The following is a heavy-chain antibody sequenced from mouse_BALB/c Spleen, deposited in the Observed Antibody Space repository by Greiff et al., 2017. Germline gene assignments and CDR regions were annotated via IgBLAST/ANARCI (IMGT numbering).Heavy chain of an antibody. V-gene: IGHV14-3*02. CDR1: GFNIKDTY. J-gene: IGHJ4*01. CDR2: IDPANGNA. D-gene: IGHD1-1*01. CDR3: ARGGYYGVDY. Sequence: EVQLQESGAELVKPGASVKLSCTASGFNIKDTYMHWVKQRPEQGLEWIGRIDPANGNAKYDPKFQGKATITADTSSNTAYLQLSSLTSEDTAVYYCARGGYYGVDYWGQGTSVTVSS.